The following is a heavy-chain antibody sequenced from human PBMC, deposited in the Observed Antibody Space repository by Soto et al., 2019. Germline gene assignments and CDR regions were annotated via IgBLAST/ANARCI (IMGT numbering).Heavy chain of an antibody. CDR1: GFTFSSYS. D-gene: IGHD6-25*01. CDR2: ISSSSSYI. V-gene: IGHV3-21*01. Sequence: EVQLVESGGGLVKPGGSLRLSCAASGFTFSSYSMNWVRQAPVKGLEWVSSISSSSSYIYYADSVKGRFTISRDNAKNSLYLQMNSLRAEDTAVYYCARDNIGGDAFDIWGQGTMVTVSS. CDR3: ARDNIGGDAFDI. J-gene: IGHJ3*02.